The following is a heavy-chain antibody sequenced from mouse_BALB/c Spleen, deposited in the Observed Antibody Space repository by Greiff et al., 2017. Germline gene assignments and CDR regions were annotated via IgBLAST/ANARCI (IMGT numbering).Heavy chain of an antibody. Sequence: VQLQQSGPGLVKPSQSLSLTCSVTGYSITSGYYWNWIRQFPGNKLEWMGYISYDGSNNYNPSLKNRISITRDTSKNQFFLKLNSVTTEDTATYYCARGALGLRGYFDYWGQGTTLTVSS. CDR3: ARGALGLRGYFDY. J-gene: IGHJ2*01. CDR2: ISYDGSN. D-gene: IGHD1-1*01. V-gene: IGHV3-6*02. CDR1: GYSITSGYY.